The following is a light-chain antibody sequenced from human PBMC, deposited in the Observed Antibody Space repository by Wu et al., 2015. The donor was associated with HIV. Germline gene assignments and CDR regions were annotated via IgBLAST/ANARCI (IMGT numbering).Light chain of an antibody. Sequence: DIQMTQSPSSVSASVGDRLTITCRASQDIHSWLTWFQQKPGKAPNVLIYAASNLQSGVPSRFSGSGSGTEFTLTISSLQPDDFATYYCQQYSSYSLYSFGRGTKLEIE. CDR2: AAS. V-gene: IGKV1D-16*01. CDR3: QQYSSYSLYS. CDR1: QDIHSW. J-gene: IGKJ2*03.